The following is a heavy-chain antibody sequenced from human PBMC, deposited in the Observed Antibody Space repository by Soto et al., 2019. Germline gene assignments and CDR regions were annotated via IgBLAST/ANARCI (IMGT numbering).Heavy chain of an antibody. CDR3: ARDRSSDYFYYYGLDV. CDR2: ISAYNGNT. D-gene: IGHD2-15*01. Sequence: QVQLVQSGGEAKKPGASVKVSCKASGYTFIDYGISWVRQAPGQGLEWMGWISAYNGNTKYAQKFQGRVTMTTDTSTSTVYMELSSLRSDDTAVYYCARDRSSDYFYYYGLDVWVQGTSVTVSS. V-gene: IGHV1-18*01. CDR1: GYTFIDYG. J-gene: IGHJ6*02.